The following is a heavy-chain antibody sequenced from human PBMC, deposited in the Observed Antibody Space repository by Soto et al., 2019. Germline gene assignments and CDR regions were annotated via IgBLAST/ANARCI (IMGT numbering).Heavy chain of an antibody. V-gene: IGHV4-59*01. CDR2: ISYTGST. CDR3: ARGSDGDYFDY. CDR1: GGSINHFY. Sequence: SETLSLTCTGSGGSINHFYCSWIRQPPGKPLEWVGYISYTGSTNYNPSLKSRVTISVDTSKNHLSLRLNSVTAADTAVYFCARGSDGDYFDYWGQGTLVTVSS. D-gene: IGHD3-16*01. J-gene: IGHJ4*02.